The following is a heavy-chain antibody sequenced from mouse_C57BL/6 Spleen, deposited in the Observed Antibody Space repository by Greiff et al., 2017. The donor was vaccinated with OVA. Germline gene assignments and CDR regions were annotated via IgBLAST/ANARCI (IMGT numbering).Heavy chain of an antibody. D-gene: IGHD1-1*01. CDR2: IYPRSGNT. V-gene: IGHV1-81*01. J-gene: IGHJ4*01. CDR3: ARENYYGSSLYAMDY. CDR1: GYTFTSYG. Sequence: QVQLRQSGAELARPGASVKLSCKASGYTFTSYGISWVKQRTGQGLEWIGEIYPRSGNTYYNEKFKGKATLTADKSSSTAYMELRSLTSEDSAVYFCARENYYGSSLYAMDYWGQGTSVTVSS.